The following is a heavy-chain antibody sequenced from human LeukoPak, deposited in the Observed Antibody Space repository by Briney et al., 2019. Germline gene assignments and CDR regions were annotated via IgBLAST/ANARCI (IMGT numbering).Heavy chain of an antibody. V-gene: IGHV4-4*07. CDR1: GGSISSYY. CDR2: IYTSGST. D-gene: IGHD2-2*02. Sequence: SETLSLTCTVSGGSISSYYWSWIRQPAGKGLEWIGRIYTSGSTNYNPSLKSRVTMSVDTSKNQFSLKLSSVTAADTAVYYCARAPYQYCSSTSCYNTHGVYYFDYWGQGTLVTVSP. CDR3: ARAPYQYCSSTSCYNTHGVYYFDY. J-gene: IGHJ4*02.